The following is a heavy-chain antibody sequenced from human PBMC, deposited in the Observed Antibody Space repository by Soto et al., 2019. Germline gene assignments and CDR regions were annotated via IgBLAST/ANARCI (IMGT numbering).Heavy chain of an antibody. J-gene: IGHJ6*02. CDR1: GYSFTSYW. CDR3: ARYCSSTSCPDVSGMDV. D-gene: IGHD2-2*01. V-gene: IGHV5-10-1*03. CDR2: IDPSDSYT. Sequence: EVQLVQSGAEVKKPGESLRISCKGSGYSFTSYWISWVRQMPGKGLEWMGRIDPSDSYTNYSPSFQGHVTISADKSISTAYLQWSSLKASDTAMYYCARYCSSTSCPDVSGMDVWGQGTTVTVSS.